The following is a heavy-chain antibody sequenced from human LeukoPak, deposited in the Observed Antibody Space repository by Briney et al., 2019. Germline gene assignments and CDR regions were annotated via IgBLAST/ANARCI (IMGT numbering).Heavy chain of an antibody. Sequence: SQTLSLTCAISGDSVSSNSAAWNWIRQSPSGGLEWLGRTYYRSKWYNDYAVSVKSRIAINPDTSKNQFSLQLNSVTPEDTAVYYCARDQSEGYSGYDRYYYGMDVWGQGTTVTVSS. CDR3: ARDQSEGYSGYDRYYYGMDV. V-gene: IGHV6-1*01. CDR2: TYYRSKWYN. CDR1: GDSVSSNSAA. J-gene: IGHJ6*02. D-gene: IGHD5-12*01.